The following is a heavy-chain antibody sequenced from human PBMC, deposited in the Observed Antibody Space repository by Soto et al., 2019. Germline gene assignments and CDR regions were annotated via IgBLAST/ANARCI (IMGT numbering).Heavy chain of an antibody. CDR3: ARDRYCSGGSCIGRPFDY. V-gene: IGHV1-18*01. CDR2: ISAYNGNT. CDR1: GYTFTSYD. D-gene: IGHD2-15*01. J-gene: IGHJ4*02. Sequence: GASVKISFKASGYTFTSYDISWVRQAPGQGLVWMEWISAYNGNTNYAQKLQGRVTMTADTSTSTAYMELRSLRSDDTAVYYCARDRYCSGGSCIGRPFDYWGQGTLVTVSS.